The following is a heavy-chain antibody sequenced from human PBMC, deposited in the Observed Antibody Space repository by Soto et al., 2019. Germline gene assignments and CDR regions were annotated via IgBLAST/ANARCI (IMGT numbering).Heavy chain of an antibody. CDR1: GYTFTSYH. J-gene: IGHJ4*02. CDR3: ARGLYGVNNIVY. D-gene: IGHD4-17*01. V-gene: IGHV1-46*01. CDR2: INPSGGST. Sequence: ASVKVSCQASGYTFTSYHLHWVRQAPGQGLEWMGIINPSGGSTTYTQNFQGRVTMTRDTSTSTVYMEMSSLRSEDTAVYYCARGLYGVNNIVYWGQGTRVTVSS.